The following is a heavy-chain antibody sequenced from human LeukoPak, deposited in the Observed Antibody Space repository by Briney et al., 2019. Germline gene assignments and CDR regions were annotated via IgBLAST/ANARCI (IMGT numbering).Heavy chain of an antibody. V-gene: IGHV4-4*02. CDR2: IYHSGSP. J-gene: IGHJ4*02. Sequence: SETLSLTCAVSGGSISSNNWWGWVRPPPGKGLEWIGEIYHSGSPNYNPSLKSRVTISVDKSRNHFSLNLSSVTAADTAVYYCARVNINNWHSCDYWGQGTLVTVSS. CDR1: GGSISSNNW. D-gene: IGHD1-1*01. CDR3: ARVNINNWHSCDY.